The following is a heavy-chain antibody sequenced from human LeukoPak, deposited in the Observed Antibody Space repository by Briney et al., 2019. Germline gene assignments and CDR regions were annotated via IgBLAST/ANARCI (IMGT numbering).Heavy chain of an antibody. CDR1: GFTFSSYA. CDR3: TLEYNNSGFDY. CDR2: IRYDGTKT. D-gene: IGHD5-24*01. J-gene: IGHJ4*02. Sequence: GGSLRLSCDGYGFTFSSYAIFWVRQAPGKGLEWVAAIRYDGTKTYFADSVKGRFTVSRDNSRNTASLDMSTLTVEDAGTYYCTLEYNNSGFDYWGPGTLVTVSS. V-gene: IGHV3-30*02.